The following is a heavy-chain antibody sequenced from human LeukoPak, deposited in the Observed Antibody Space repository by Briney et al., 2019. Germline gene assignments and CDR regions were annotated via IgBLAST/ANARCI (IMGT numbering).Heavy chain of an antibody. CDR2: IYYRGDP. Sequence: PSETLSLTCTVSGGTIDTSRYYWGWIRQPPGKGLEWLANIYYRGDPFYNPSLKSRLTISMDTSKNQFSLRLTSVTAADTAVYYCAGTSVTLHFWGQGALVTVSS. CDR3: AGTSVTLHF. CDR1: GGTIDTSRYY. V-gene: IGHV4-39*01. D-gene: IGHD4-17*01. J-gene: IGHJ4*02.